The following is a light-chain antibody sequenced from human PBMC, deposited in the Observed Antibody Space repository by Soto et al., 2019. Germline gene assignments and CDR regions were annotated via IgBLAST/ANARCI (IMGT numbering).Light chain of an antibody. CDR1: SSDVGGYNY. J-gene: IGLJ2*01. V-gene: IGLV2-14*01. CDR3: ISYSRSSTPGAV. CDR2: DVS. Sequence: QSALTQPASVSGSPGQSITISCTGTSSDVGGYNYVSWYQQHPGKAPKLLIYDVSNRPSGVSSRFSVSQSGNKASLTIAGLQAEDWADSSCISYSRSSTPGAVLGGGPTLTVL.